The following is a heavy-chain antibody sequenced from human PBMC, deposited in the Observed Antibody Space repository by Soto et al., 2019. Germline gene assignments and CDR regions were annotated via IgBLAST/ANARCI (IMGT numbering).Heavy chain of an antibody. Sequence: PSETLSLTCSVSGGSVRSGSYYWTWIQQPPGKGLEWIGYIYQSGTTNYNASLKSRVTISIDTSKNQFFLKLNSVTAADTAVYYCARDSSGRHDYWGQGTLVTVSS. CDR3: ARDSSGRHDY. J-gene: IGHJ4*02. CDR2: IYQSGTT. V-gene: IGHV4-61*01. D-gene: IGHD3-22*01. CDR1: GGSVRSGSYY.